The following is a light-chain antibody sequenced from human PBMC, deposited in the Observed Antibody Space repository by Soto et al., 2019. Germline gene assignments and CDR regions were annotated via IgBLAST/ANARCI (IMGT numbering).Light chain of an antibody. J-gene: IGKJ2*01. V-gene: IGKV3-11*01. CDR3: QQRINWPPRYT. CDR1: QSVSSS. Sequence: EFVLTQSPDTVSLSPGERATLSCRASQSVSSSLAWYQQKPGQAPRLLIYDASNRATGIPARFSGRGSGTDFTLTISSLAPEDFAIYYCQQRINWPPRYTFGQGTKLEIK. CDR2: DAS.